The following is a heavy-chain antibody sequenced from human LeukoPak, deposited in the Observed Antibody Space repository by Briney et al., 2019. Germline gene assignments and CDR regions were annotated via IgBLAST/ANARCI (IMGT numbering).Heavy chain of an antibody. J-gene: IGHJ6*03. V-gene: IGHV1-69*05. D-gene: IGHD6-6*01. CDR1: GGTFSSYA. CDR3: SYSSSSDYYYYYYMDV. Sequence: SVKVSCKASGGTFSSYAISWVRQAPGQGLEWMGGIIPIFGTANYAQKFQGRVTITTDESTSTAYMELSSLRSEDTAVYYCSYSSSSDYYYYYYMDVWGKGTTVTVSS. CDR2: IIPIFGTA.